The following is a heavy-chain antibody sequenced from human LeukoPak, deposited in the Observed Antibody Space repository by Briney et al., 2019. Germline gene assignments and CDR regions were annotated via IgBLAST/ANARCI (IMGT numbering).Heavy chain of an antibody. CDR3: ARAVAAKGIDY. J-gene: IGHJ4*02. Sequence: PGGSLRLSCAASGFTFSSSWMHWVRQAPGKGLVWVSRINSDGSTTTYADSVKGRFTISRDNAKNTLYLQMNSLRAEDTAVYYCARAVAAKGIDYWGQGTLVTVSS. V-gene: IGHV3-74*01. D-gene: IGHD2-15*01. CDR1: GFTFSSSW. CDR2: INSDGSTT.